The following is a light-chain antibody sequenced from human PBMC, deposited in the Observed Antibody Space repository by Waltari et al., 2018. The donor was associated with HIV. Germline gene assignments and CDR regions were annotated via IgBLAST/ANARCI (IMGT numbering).Light chain of an antibody. Sequence: QSALPHPASVSGCPGRSLTIHCPGPSSDIGGYNYVSWYQQHPGKAPKPMIYDVSKRPSGVSKRFSGSKSGNTASLTISGLQAEDETDYYCCSYAGSRTWVFGGGTKLTVL. CDR3: CSYAGSRTWV. V-gene: IGLV2-23*02. CDR1: SSDIGGYNY. CDR2: DVS. J-gene: IGLJ3*02.